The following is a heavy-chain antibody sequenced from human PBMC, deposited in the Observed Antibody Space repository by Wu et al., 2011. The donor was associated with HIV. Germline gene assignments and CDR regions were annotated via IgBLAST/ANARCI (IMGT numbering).Heavy chain of an antibody. D-gene: IGHD6-13*01. Sequence: QVQLVQSGAEVKKPGASVKVSCKASGYTFIGYYMHWVRQAPGQGLEWMGWINPNSGGTNYAQKFQGRVTMTRDTSTSTAYMELSRLRSDDTAVYYCASIIAAAGTREYYFDYWGQGTLVTVSS. J-gene: IGHJ4*02. V-gene: IGHV1-2*02. CDR2: INPNSGGT. CDR1: GYTFIGYY. CDR3: ASIIAAAGTREYYFDY.